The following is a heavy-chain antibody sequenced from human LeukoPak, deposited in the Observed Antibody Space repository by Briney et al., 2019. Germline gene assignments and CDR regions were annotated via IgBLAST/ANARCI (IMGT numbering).Heavy chain of an antibody. CDR1: GLTFSNCD. CDR2: IKYDGTNK. Sequence: PGGSLKLSCAASGLTFSNCDMHWLRQAPGKGLDWVAFIKYDGTNKYYADSVKGRFTISRDNSKNTLNLQMNSLRPEDTAVYYCARGGHYNSGSYWHFDYWGQGSLVTV. CDR3: ARGGHYNSGSYWHFDY. J-gene: IGHJ4*02. V-gene: IGHV3-30*02. D-gene: IGHD3-10*01.